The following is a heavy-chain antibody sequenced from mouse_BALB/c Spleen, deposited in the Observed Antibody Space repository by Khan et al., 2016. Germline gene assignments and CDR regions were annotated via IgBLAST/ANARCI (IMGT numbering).Heavy chain of an antibody. CDR3: ARRWLPLDY. D-gene: IGHD2-2*01. J-gene: IGHJ2*01. CDR1: GYTFTDCS. V-gene: IGHV9-2-1*01. Sequence: QIQLVQSGPELKKPGETVKISCKASGYTFTDCSIHWVKQAPGKGLKWMGYINTETDEPTYADDFKGRFAFSLETSASTAYLQINNLKNEDTATYFCARRWLPLDYWGQGTTLTVSS. CDR2: INTETDEP.